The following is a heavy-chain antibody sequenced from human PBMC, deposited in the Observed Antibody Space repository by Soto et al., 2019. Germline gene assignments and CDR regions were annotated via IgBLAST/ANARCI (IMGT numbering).Heavy chain of an antibody. D-gene: IGHD3-22*01. CDR1: GYTFTGYY. V-gene: IGHV1-2*02. J-gene: IGHJ4*02. CDR2: INPNSGGT. Sequence: QVQLVQSGAEVKKPGASVKVSCKASGYTFTGYYMHWVRQAPGQGLEWMGWINPNSGGTNYAQTFQGRVTMTRDTSISTAYMELSRLRSDDTAVYYCARSYYDSSCYPSFDYWGQGTLVTVSS. CDR3: ARSYYDSSCYPSFDY.